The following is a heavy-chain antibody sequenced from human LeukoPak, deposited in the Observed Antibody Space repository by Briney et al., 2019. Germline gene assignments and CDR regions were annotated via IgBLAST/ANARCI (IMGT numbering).Heavy chain of an antibody. CDR2: VHMSETS. Sequence: SETLSLTCTVSGGSICGYYWHWIRQPAGKGLEWIGRVHMSETSIYNPSLKSRVTMSVDTSKNHFSLNLSSVTAADTAVYYCARGYRISEIRFFEWLLDYWGQGSLVTVSS. V-gene: IGHV4-4*07. CDR3: ARGYRISEIRFFEWLLDY. CDR1: GGSICGYY. D-gene: IGHD3-3*01. J-gene: IGHJ4*02.